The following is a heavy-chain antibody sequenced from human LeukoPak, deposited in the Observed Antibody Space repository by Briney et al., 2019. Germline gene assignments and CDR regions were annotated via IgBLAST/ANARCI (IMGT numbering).Heavy chain of an antibody. J-gene: IGHJ4*02. Sequence: GGSLRLSCAASGFTFATYVMTWVRQAPGKGLEWVSSVGGDGRVTYYADSVKGRFTISRDNSKNTIFLQMNSLRVEDTAVYYCAKGISADGYNFVRGADYWGQGAQVIVSS. D-gene: IGHD3-10*02. CDR2: VGGDGRVT. V-gene: IGHV3-23*01. CDR1: GFTFATYV. CDR3: AKGISADGYNFVRGADY.